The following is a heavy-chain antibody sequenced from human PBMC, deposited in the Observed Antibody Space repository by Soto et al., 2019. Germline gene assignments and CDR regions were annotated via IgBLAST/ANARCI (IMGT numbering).Heavy chain of an antibody. J-gene: IGHJ4*02. CDR3: ARVYNLNSGIDY. V-gene: IGHV4-59*01. Sequence: SDTLSLTCTVSGCSISSYYWSWIRQPPGKGLEWIGYIYYSGSTNYNPSLESRVTISVDTSKNQFSLKLSSVTAADTAVYYCARVYNLNSGIDYLGQGTLVTV. CDR1: GCSISSYY. CDR2: IYYSGST. D-gene: IGHD1-7*01.